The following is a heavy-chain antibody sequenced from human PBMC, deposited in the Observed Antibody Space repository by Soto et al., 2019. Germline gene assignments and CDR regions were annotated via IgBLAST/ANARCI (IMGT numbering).Heavy chain of an antibody. J-gene: IGHJ4*02. CDR1: GFTFSNYY. Sequence: QVQLVESGGGLVKPGGSLRLSCAVSGFTFSNYYMAWIRQAPGKGLEWVSYISTSGTSTFYADSVKDRVTISRDNAENSLCLQMDSLRVEDTAVYFCARDGVLFRAGFDSWCQGTLVTVAS. V-gene: IGHV3-11*01. CDR3: ARDGVLFRAGFDS. CDR2: ISTSGTST. D-gene: IGHD3-16*01.